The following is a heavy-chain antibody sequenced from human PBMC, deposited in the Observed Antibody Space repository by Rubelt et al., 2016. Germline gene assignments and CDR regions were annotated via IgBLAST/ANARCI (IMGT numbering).Heavy chain of an antibody. J-gene: IGHJ4*02. V-gene: IGHV3-15*01. Sequence: EVQLLESGGGLVQPGGSLRLSCVASGFNFNNNAMSWVRQAPGKGLEWVGRIKSKREGGTTDYAAPVKGRFTISRDDSENTLYLRMNGLKTEDTAIYYCTTACYDFWSGTDYFDYWGQGALVTVSS. D-gene: IGHD3-3*01. CDR3: TTACYDFWSGTDYFDY. CDR2: IKSKREGGTT. CDR1: GFNFNNNA.